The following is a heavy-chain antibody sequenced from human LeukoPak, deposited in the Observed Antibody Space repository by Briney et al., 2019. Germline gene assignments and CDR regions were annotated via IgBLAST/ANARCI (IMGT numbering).Heavy chain of an antibody. V-gene: IGHV3-33*01. CDR3: ARDHGYSGYDYYFDY. CDR2: IWYDGSNK. CDR1: GFTFSTYV. D-gene: IGHD5-12*01. Sequence: PGGSLRLSCAASGFTFSTYVIHWVRQAPGKGLEWVAVIWYDGSNKNYADSVKGGFTISRDNSKNTLYLQMNSLRAEDTAVYYCARDHGYSGYDYYFDYWGQGTLVTVSS. J-gene: IGHJ4*02.